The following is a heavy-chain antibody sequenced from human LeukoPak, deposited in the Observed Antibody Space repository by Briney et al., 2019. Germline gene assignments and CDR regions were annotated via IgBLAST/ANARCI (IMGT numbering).Heavy chain of an antibody. CDR1: GFIFSNFD. CDR3: ARGGLESPWSGYNAPDF. J-gene: IGHJ4*02. Sequence: PGGSLRLSCAASGFIFSNFDMHWVRQAPGKGLEYVSSINAGGGSTYYAASVKGRFTISRDAVKDTLYLQMGSVRIGDTAVYYCARGGLESPWSGYNAPDFWGQGTLVAVSS. CDR2: INAGGGST. D-gene: IGHD3-3*01. V-gene: IGHV3-64*02.